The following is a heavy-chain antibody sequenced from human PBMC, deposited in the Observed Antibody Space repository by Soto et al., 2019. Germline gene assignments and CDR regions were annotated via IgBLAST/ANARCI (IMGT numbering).Heavy chain of an antibody. Sequence: RESLKISCKGSGYSFTSYWISWVRQMPGKGLEWMGRIDPSDSYTNYSPSFQGHVTISADKSISTAYLQWSSLKASDTAMYYCARIHYDFWSGYSPRYGMDVWGQGTTVTVSS. D-gene: IGHD3-3*01. V-gene: IGHV5-10-1*01. CDR1: GYSFTSYW. CDR3: ARIHYDFWSGYSPRYGMDV. CDR2: IDPSDSYT. J-gene: IGHJ6*02.